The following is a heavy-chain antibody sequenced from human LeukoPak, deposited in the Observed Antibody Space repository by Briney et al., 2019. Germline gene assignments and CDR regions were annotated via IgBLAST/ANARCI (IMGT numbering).Heavy chain of an antibody. CDR1: GDSISSGDYY. CDR2: ISSSGST. J-gene: IGHJ5*02. Sequence: SETLSLTCTVSGDSISSGDYYWSWIRQPAGKGLEWIGRISSSGSTNYNPSLKSRVTISVDTSKNQFSLKLSSVTAADTAVYYCARPHATEVYGFGSYYWFNPWGQGTLVTVSS. CDR3: ARPHATEVYGFGSYYWFNP. V-gene: IGHV4-61*02. D-gene: IGHD1-26*01.